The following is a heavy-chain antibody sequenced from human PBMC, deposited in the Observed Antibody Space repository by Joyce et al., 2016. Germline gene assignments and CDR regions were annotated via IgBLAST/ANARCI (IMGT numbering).Heavy chain of an antibody. J-gene: IGHJ4*02. CDR2: VDSDGSGT. V-gene: IGHV3-74*01. CDR3: GTVFEY. CDR1: GFTFTNYW. Sequence: EVQLVESGGGSLQPGGSLRLSCAASGFTFTNYWRHWVRQAPGNGRVWVARVDSDGSGTSYADSVKGRFTISRDNAKNMVYLQMNSLRPEDTAVYYCGTVFEYWGRGALVTVSS.